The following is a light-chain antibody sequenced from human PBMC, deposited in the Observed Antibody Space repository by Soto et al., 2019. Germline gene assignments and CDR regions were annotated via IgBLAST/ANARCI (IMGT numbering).Light chain of an antibody. CDR1: QRVSDK. J-gene: IGKJ1*01. Sequence: IMTTQSPDTLSVSPGERATLTCRATQRVSDKVAWYQQTSGHPPKLLIYDTVSTAAGVPGRHSGSGSATEITLPISCRQYADYGVSFLQQYVKWAKPFGQGTKV. V-gene: IGKV3-15*01. CDR2: DTV. CDR3: QQYVKWAKP.